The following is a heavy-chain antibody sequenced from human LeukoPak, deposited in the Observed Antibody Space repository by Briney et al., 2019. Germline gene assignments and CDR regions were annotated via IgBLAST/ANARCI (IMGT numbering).Heavy chain of an antibody. V-gene: IGHV3-30*03. CDR1: GFTFSSYG. D-gene: IGHD1-26*01. CDR3: ARARGSYTNHFDY. Sequence: GGSLRLSCAASGFTFSSYGMHWVRQAPGKGLEWVAVISYDVGKKYYADSVKGRLTISRDNAKNTLYLQMNSLRAEDTAVYYCARARGSYTNHFDYWGQGTLVTVSS. J-gene: IGHJ4*02. CDR2: ISYDVGKK.